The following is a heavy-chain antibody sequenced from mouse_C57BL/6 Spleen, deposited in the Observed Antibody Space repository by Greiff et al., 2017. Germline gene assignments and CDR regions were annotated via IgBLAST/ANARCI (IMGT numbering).Heavy chain of an antibody. J-gene: IGHJ3*01. CDR3: ARPGPENQAWFAY. CDR2: INPSSGYT. CDR1: GYTFTSYW. Sequence: VQLQQSGAELAKPGASVKLSCKASGYTFTSYWMHWVKQRPGQGLEWIGYINPSSGYTKYNQKFKDKATLTADKSSSTAYMQLSSLTYEDSAVYSFARPGPENQAWFAYWGQGTLVTGSA. V-gene: IGHV1-7*01. D-gene: IGHD3-2*02.